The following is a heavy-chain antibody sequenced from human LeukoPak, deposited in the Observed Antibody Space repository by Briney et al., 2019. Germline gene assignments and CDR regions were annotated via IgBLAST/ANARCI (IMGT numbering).Heavy chain of an antibody. CDR3: ARHDRSLGAEEIDY. J-gene: IGHJ4*02. V-gene: IGHV5-51*01. CDR2: IYPGDSDT. Sequence: GESLKISCXGSGYSFTSYWIGWVRQMPGKGLEGMGIIYPGDSDTRYSPSFQGQVTISADKSISTAYLQWSSLKASDTAMYYCARHDRSLGAEEIDYWGQGTLVTVSS. CDR1: GYSFTSYW.